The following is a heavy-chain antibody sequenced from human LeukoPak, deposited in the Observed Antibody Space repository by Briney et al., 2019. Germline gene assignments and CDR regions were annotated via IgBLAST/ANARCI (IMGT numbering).Heavy chain of an antibody. J-gene: IGHJ4*02. V-gene: IGHV5-51*01. D-gene: IGHD5-18*01. Sequence: GESLKISCKGSGYSFTSYWIGWVRQMPGKGLEWMGIIYPGDSDTRYSPSSQGQVTISADKSISTAYLQWSSLKASDTAMYYCARRGDTAMDPFDYWGQGTLVTVSS. CDR3: ARRGDTAMDPFDY. CDR2: IYPGDSDT. CDR1: GYSFTSYW.